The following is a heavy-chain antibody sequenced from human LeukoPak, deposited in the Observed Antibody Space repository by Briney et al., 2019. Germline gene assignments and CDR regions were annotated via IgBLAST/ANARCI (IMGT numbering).Heavy chain of an antibody. D-gene: IGHD3-16*01. CDR2: INPNRGGT. Sequence: ASVKVSCKASGYTFTGYYMHWVRQAPGQGLEWMGWINPNRGGTNYAQKFQGRVTMTRDTSISTAYMELSRLRSDDTAVYYCAREGGRPEDYFDYWGQGTLVTVSS. CDR3: AREGGRPEDYFDY. V-gene: IGHV1-2*02. J-gene: IGHJ4*02. CDR1: GYTFTGYY.